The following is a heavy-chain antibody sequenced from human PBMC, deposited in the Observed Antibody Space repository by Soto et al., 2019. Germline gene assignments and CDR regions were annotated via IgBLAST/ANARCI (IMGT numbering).Heavy chain of an antibody. Sequence: AGGSLRLSCAASGFTFNNYAMNWVRQAPGKGLEWVSVISDNGDTTHYADSVKGRFTISRDNSKNTLYLQMNSLRAEDTAVYYCAKVGGSYRSLAAFYIWGQGTMVTVSS. CDR3: AKVGGSYRSLAAFYI. CDR2: ISDNGDTT. CDR1: GFTFNNYA. D-gene: IGHD1-26*01. V-gene: IGHV3-23*01. J-gene: IGHJ3*02.